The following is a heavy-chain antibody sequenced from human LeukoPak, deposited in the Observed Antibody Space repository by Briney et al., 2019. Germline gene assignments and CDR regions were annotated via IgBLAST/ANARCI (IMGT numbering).Heavy chain of an antibody. D-gene: IGHD3-16*01. CDR1: GYIFTSQW. CDR2: IYPDDSQT. V-gene: IGHV5-51*01. CDR3: ARHTYGESDPYYFDY. J-gene: IGHJ4*02. Sequence: GASLQISCTGSGYIFTSQWIGWVRQLPGKGLQWMGIIYPDDSQTKYSPSFQGQVTITVDKSISTAYLQWSSLKASDTAIYFCARHTYGESDPYYFDYWGQGTLVTVSS.